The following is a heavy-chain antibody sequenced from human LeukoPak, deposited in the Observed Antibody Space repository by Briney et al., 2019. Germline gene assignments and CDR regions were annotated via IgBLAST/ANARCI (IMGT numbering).Heavy chain of an antibody. CDR2: IYPDDSDT. D-gene: IGHD6-6*01. V-gene: IGHV5-51*01. CDR3: ARERSSQGYFDF. J-gene: IGHJ4*02. CDR1: GYSITTYW. Sequence: GESLKISCKGSGYSITTYWIAWVRQMPGKGLEWMGIIYPDDSDTRYSPSFQGQVTISADKSISTAYLQWSSLKASDTAMYYCARERSSQGYFDFWGQGTLVTVSS.